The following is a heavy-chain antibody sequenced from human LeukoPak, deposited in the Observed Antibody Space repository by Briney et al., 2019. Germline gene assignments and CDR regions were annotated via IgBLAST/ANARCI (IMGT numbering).Heavy chain of an antibody. Sequence: PGGSLRLSCAASGFTFDDYAMHWVRQAPGRGLEWVSGISWNSGSIGYADSVKGRFTISRDNAKNSLYLQMNSLRAEDTALYYCAKDTIGWGAMIDYWGQGTLVTVSS. D-gene: IGHD7-27*01. J-gene: IGHJ4*02. CDR3: AKDTIGWGAMIDY. CDR1: GFTFDDYA. V-gene: IGHV3-9*01. CDR2: ISWNSGSI.